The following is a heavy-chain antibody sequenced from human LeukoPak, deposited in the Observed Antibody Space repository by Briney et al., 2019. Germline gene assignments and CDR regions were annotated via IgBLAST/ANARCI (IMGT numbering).Heavy chain of an antibody. V-gene: IGHV1-2*02. CDR2: INPNSGGT. CDR1: GYTFTGYY. CDR3: ARTSHYVDIAATIPYGIYYFDY. D-gene: IGHD5-12*01. Sequence: ASVKVSCKASGYTFTGYYMHWVRQAPGQGLEWMGWINPNSGGTNYAQKFQGRVTMTRDTSISTAYMELSRLRSDDTAVYYCARTSHYVDIAATIPYGIYYFDYWGQGTLVTVSS. J-gene: IGHJ4*02.